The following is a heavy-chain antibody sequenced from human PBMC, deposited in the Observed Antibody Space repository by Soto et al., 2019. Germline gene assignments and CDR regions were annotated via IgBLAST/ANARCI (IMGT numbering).Heavy chain of an antibody. D-gene: IGHD3-22*01. Sequence: SETLSLTFTVSGGSISSYYWSWIRQPPGKGLEWIGYIYYSGSTNYNPSLKSRVTISVDTSKNQFSLKLSPVTAADTAVYYCARRYYYDSSGYPILDFWGQGTLVTVSS. J-gene: IGHJ4*02. CDR3: ARRYYYDSSGYPILDF. CDR1: GGSISSYY. V-gene: IGHV4-59*08. CDR2: IYYSGST.